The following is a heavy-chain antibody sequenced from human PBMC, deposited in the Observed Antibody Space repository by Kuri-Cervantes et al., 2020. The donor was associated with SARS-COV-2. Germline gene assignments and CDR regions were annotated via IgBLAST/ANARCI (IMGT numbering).Heavy chain of an antibody. CDR3: ARTRGSYYTDAFDL. CDR1: GFGFTTYW. D-gene: IGHD1-26*01. CDR2: IYPTDPDT. J-gene: IGHJ3*01. Sequence: GGSLRLSCKGSGFGFTTYWIGWVRQMPGKGLEWMAIIYPTDPDTRYSPSFQGQVTISADKSISTAYLQWSSLKASDSAMYYCARTRGSYYTDAFDLWGQGTMVTVSS. V-gene: IGHV5-51*01.